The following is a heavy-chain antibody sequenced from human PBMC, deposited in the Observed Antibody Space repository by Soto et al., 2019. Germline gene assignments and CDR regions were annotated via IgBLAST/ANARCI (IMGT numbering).Heavy chain of an antibody. D-gene: IGHD3-22*01. J-gene: IGHJ3*02. CDR3: ARALRRYYDSSGYHAFDI. CDR2: IYPGDSDT. CDR1: GYSFTSYW. Sequence: PGESLKISCKGSGYSFTSYWIGWVRQMPGKGLEWMGIIYPGDSDTRYSPSFQGQVTISADKSISTAYLQWSSLKASDTAMYYCARALRRYYDSSGYHAFDIWGQGTMVTVS. V-gene: IGHV5-51*01.